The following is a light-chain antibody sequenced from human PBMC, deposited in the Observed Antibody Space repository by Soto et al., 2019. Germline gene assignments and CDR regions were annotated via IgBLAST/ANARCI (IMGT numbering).Light chain of an antibody. J-gene: IGKJ5*01. CDR2: ATS. CDR1: QSVSNY. V-gene: IGKV3-11*01. CDR3: QEPYSLPVT. Sequence: DILLTQSPATLSSSPGERATLSCRASQSVSNYLSWHQQKPGKAPKLLIYATSTWATGVPSRFSGSGSGTDFTLTIRSLEPKDVPFYYCQEPYSLPVTFGQGTRLEIK.